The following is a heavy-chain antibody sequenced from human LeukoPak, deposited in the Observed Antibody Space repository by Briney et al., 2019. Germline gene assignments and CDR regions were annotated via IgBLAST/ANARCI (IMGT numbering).Heavy chain of an antibody. CDR1: GGSVSDYY. CDR3: AKDPGVDTAINYYYYYMDV. V-gene: IGHV4-59*02. D-gene: IGHD5-18*01. J-gene: IGHJ6*03. Sequence: SETLSLTCTISGGSVSDYYWSWIRQSPGKGLEWIGYIYYTGSTTYNPSLKSRVTMSADTSTNQFSLKLSSVTAEDTAVYYCAKDPGVDTAINYYYYYMDVWGKGTTVTISS. CDR2: IYYTGST.